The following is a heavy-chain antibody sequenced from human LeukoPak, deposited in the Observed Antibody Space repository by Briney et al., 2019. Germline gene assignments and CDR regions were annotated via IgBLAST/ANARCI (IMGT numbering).Heavy chain of an antibody. CDR1: GYTFTSYG. Sequence: ASVKVSCKASGYTFTSYGINWVRQAPGQGLERMGWISAYNGNTNYAQNLQGRVTMTTDTSTSTAYMELRSLRSDDTAVYYCASHRISPYYFDYWGQGTLVTVSS. J-gene: IGHJ4*02. CDR2: ISAYNGNT. V-gene: IGHV1-18*01. D-gene: IGHD3-3*02. CDR3: ASHRISPYYFDY.